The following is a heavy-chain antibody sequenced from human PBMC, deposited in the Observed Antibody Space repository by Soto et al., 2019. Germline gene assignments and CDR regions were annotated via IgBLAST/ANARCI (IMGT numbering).Heavy chain of an antibody. Sequence: SETLSLTCTVSGGSISSYYWSWIRQPPGKGLEWIGYIYYSGSTNYNPSLKSRVTISVDTSKNQFSLKLSSVTAADTAVYYCARARVTGTTSVWGQGTMGTVSS. V-gene: IGHV4-59*01. CDR3: ARARVTGTTSV. CDR2: IYYSGST. J-gene: IGHJ4*02. D-gene: IGHD1-7*01. CDR1: GGSISSYY.